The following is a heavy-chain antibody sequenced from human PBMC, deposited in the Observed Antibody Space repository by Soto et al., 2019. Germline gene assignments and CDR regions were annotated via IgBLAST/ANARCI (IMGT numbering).Heavy chain of an antibody. V-gene: IGHV4-39*07. CDR1: GGSISSSSYY. D-gene: IGHD3-22*01. Sequence: SETLSLTCTVSGGSISSSSYYWGWIRQPSGKGLEWIGSIYYSGNTYYNPSLKSRVTISVDTSKNQFSLKLSSVTAADTAVYYCARVRKDYYDSSGYYYPNGYYFDYWGQGTLVTVSS. J-gene: IGHJ4*02. CDR2: IYYSGNT. CDR3: ARVRKDYYDSSGYYYPNGYYFDY.